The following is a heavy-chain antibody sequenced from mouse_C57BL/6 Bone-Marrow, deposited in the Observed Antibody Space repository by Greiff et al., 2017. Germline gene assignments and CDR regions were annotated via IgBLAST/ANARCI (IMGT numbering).Heavy chain of an antibody. V-gene: IGHV3-6*01. D-gene: IGHD2-3*01. Sequence: EVKVEESGPGLVKPSQSLSLTCSVTGYSITSGYYWNWIRQFPGNKLEWMGYISYDGSNNYNPSLKNRISITRETSKNQFFLKLNSVTTEDTATYYCARGIYDGYYNYAMDYWGQGTSVTVSS. J-gene: IGHJ4*01. CDR3: ARGIYDGYYNYAMDY. CDR1: GYSITSGYY. CDR2: ISYDGSN.